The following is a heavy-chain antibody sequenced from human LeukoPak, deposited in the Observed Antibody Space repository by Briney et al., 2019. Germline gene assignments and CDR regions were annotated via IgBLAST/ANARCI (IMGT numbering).Heavy chain of an antibody. CDR2: ISGSGGST. CDR1: GFTFSSYA. CDR3: AEDDCSSTSCYYAGNAFDI. J-gene: IGHJ3*02. Sequence: GGSLRLSCAASGFTFSSYAMSWVRQAPGKGLEWVSAISGSGGSTYYADSVKGRFTISRDNSKNTLYLQMNSLRAEDTAVYYCAEDDCSSTSCYYAGNAFDIWGQGTMVTASS. V-gene: IGHV3-23*01. D-gene: IGHD2-2*01.